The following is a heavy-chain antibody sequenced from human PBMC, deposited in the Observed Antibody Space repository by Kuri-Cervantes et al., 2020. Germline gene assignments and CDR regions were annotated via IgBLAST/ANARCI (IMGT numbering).Heavy chain of an antibody. CDR2: INWNGGST. J-gene: IGHJ4*02. CDR3: ARAPADSGYGRWVDS. D-gene: IGHD5-18*01. CDR1: GFTFDDYG. V-gene: IGHV3-20*04. Sequence: GGSLRLSCAASGFTFDDYGMSWVRQAPGKGLEWVSGINWNGGSTGYADSVKGRFTISRDNAKDLLYLQVNSLRADDTAVYYCARAPADSGYGRWVDSWGQGTLVTVSS.